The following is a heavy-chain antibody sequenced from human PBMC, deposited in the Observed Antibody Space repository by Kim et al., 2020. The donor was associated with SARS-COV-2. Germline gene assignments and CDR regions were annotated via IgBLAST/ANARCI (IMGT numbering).Heavy chain of an antibody. J-gene: IGHJ4*02. Sequence: ASVKVSCKASGYTFSSNPMNWVRQAPGQGLEWMGWINTNTGNPTYAQGFTGRFVFSLDTSVSTAYLQISSLKAEDSAVYYCARKGSGTFDYWGQGTLVTVSS. V-gene: IGHV7-4-1*02. CDR2: INTNTGNP. CDR1: GYTFSSNP. D-gene: IGHD3-10*01. CDR3: ARKGSGTFDY.